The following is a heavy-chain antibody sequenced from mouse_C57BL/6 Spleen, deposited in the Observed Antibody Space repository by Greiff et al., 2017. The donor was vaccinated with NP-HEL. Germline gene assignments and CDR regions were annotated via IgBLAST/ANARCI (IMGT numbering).Heavy chain of an antibody. J-gene: IGHJ1*03. D-gene: IGHD1-1*01. V-gene: IGHV1-50*01. Sequence: QVQLQQPGAELVKPGASVKLSCKASGYTFTSYWMQWVKQRPGQGLEWIGEIDPSDSYTNYNQKFKGKATLTVDTSSSTAYMQLSSLTSEDAAVYYCARGGPFITTVVVRYFDVWGTGTTVTVSS. CDR3: ARGGPFITTVVVRYFDV. CDR2: IDPSDSYT. CDR1: GYTFTSYW.